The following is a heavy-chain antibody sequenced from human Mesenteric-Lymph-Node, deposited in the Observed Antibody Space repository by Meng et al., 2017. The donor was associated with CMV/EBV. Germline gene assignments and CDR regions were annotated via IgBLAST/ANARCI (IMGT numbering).Heavy chain of an antibody. D-gene: IGHD2-2*03. CDR2: IIPFFGTE. J-gene: IGHJ4*02. V-gene: IGHV1-69*05. CDR1: GGSFSSYA. CDR3: ARDFGYCSSTSCYGTPLKY. Sequence: SAQVSCKASGGSFSSYAISWVRQAPGQGLEWMGGIIPFFGTENYAHKFQGRVTITTDESTSTAYMELNSLRSEDTTVCYCARDFGYCSSTSCYGTPLKYWGQGTLVTVSS.